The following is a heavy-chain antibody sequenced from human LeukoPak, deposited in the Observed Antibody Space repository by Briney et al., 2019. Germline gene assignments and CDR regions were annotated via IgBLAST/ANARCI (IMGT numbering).Heavy chain of an antibody. Sequence: SETLSLTCTVSGGSISSYYWSWIRQPPGKGLEWIGYIYYSGSTNYNPSLKSRVTISVDTSKNQFSLKLSSVTAADTAVYYCARLTTEYGDYGYWGQGTLVTVSS. V-gene: IGHV4-59*08. CDR2: IYYSGST. D-gene: IGHD4-17*01. CDR3: ARLTTEYGDYGY. J-gene: IGHJ4*02. CDR1: GGSISSYY.